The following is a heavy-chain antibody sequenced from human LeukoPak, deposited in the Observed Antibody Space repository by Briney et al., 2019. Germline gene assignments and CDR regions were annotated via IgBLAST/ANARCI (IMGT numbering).Heavy chain of an antibody. D-gene: IGHD1-26*01. CDR1: GGSISSYY. Sequence: SETLSPTCTVSGGSISSYYWSWIRQPPGKGLEWIGYIYYSGSTNYNPSLKSRVTISVDTSKNQFSLKLSSVTAADTAVYYCARTSGSYEIVPFDYWGQGTLVTVSS. CDR3: ARTSGSYEIVPFDY. CDR2: IYYSGST. V-gene: IGHV4-59*01. J-gene: IGHJ4*02.